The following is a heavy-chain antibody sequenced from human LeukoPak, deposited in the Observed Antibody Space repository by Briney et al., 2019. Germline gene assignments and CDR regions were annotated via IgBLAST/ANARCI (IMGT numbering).Heavy chain of an antibody. CDR2: IIPLFGTP. D-gene: IGHD6-19*01. Sequence: GASVKVSCKASGGTLSSNVINWVRQAPGQGLEWMGGIIPLFGTPNYEQRFQGRLTITADESTNTVYMELSSLRFDDTAVYYCASLPETYSSGLYTVDYWGQGTLLTVSS. CDR3: ASLPETYSSGLYTVDY. V-gene: IGHV1-69*13. CDR1: GGTLSSNV. J-gene: IGHJ4*02.